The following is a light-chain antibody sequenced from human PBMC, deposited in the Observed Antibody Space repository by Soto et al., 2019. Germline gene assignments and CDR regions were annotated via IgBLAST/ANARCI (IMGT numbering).Light chain of an antibody. V-gene: IGKV1-39*01. CDR2: AAS. CDR3: QQSYSPLWT. J-gene: IGKJ1*01. CDR1: QSISNW. Sequence: PSTLPASVGDRVTITCRASQSISNWLAWYQHKAGKAPKVLIYAASSLQRGVPSRFSGSGSGTDFTLIISSLQPEDFATYYCQQSYSPLWTFGQGTKVDIK.